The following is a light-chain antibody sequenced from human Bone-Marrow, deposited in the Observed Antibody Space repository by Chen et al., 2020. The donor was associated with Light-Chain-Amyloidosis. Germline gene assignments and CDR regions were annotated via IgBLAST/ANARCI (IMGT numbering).Light chain of an antibody. V-gene: IGLV3-25*03. Sequence: SYELTQPPSVSVPPGQTPRITCSGDDLPTKYAYWYQQKPSQAPVLVIHRDTERPSGISERFSGSSSGTTATLTISGVQAEDEADYHCQSADSSGTYEVIFGGGTKLTVL. CDR2: RDT. J-gene: IGLJ2*01. CDR1: DLPTKY. CDR3: QSADSSGTYEVI.